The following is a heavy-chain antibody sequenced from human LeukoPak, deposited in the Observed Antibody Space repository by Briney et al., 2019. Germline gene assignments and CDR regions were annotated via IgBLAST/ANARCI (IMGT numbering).Heavy chain of an antibody. Sequence: GGSLRLSCAASGFIFDDYAVHWVRQAPGKGLEWVSGISWNSGSMEYADSVKGRFTISRDNAKSSLYLQMNSLRVEDTALYYCARVQNGGGLAAAGPFDFWGQGTLVTVSS. J-gene: IGHJ4*02. CDR3: ARVQNGGGLAAAGPFDF. D-gene: IGHD6-13*01. V-gene: IGHV3-9*01. CDR1: GFIFDDYA. CDR2: ISWNSGSM.